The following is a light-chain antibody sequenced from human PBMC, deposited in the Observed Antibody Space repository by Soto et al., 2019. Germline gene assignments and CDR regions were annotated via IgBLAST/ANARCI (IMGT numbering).Light chain of an antibody. Sequence: QSALTQPASVSGFPGQSITISCTGTSSDVGGYNYVSWYQQHPGKAPKLMIYEVSNRPSGVSNRFSGSKSGNTASLTVSGLQAADEADYFCKSYAGSNTYVFGSGTKLTVL. V-gene: IGLV2-14*01. CDR1: SSDVGGYNY. CDR3: KSYAGSNTYV. J-gene: IGLJ1*01. CDR2: EVS.